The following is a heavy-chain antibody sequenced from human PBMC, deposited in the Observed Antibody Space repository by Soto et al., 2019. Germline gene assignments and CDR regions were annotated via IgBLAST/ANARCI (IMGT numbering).Heavy chain of an antibody. J-gene: IGHJ6*02. V-gene: IGHV1-58*02. CDR2: IVVGSGNT. CDR3: AAVDITMVRGVLGGMDV. D-gene: IGHD3-10*01. CDR1: GFTFTSSA. Sequence: QMQLVQSGPEVKKPGTSVKVSCKASGFTFTSSAMQWVRQARGQRLEWIGWIVVGSGNTNYAQKFQERVTITRDMATSTAAMELSSLRAEDTAVYYCAAVDITMVRGVLGGMDVWGQGTTVTVSS.